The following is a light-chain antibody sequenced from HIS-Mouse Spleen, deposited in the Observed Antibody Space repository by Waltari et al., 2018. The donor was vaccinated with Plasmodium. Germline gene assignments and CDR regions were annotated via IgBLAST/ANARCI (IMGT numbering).Light chain of an antibody. J-gene: IGLJ3*02. Sequence: SYELTQPPSVSVSPGQTARITCAGDALPKKYAYWYQQKSGQAPGLVIYEDSKRPSGIPERFSGSSAGTMATLTISGAQGEDEAYYYCYSTDSSGNHRVFGGGTKLTVL. CDR2: EDS. V-gene: IGLV3-10*01. CDR3: YSTDSSGNHRV. CDR1: ALPKKY.